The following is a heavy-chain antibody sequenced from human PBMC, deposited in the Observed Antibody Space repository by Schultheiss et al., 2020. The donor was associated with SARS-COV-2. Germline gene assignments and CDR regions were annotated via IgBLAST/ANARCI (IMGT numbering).Heavy chain of an antibody. Sequence: SLKISCAASGFTFDDYAMHWVRQGPGKGLEWVAIISYDGSNKYYTDSVKGRFTISRDNSKNTLYLQMYTLRAEDTAVYYCARVEGVGATTVFDIWGQGKMVTVSS. J-gene: IGHJ3*02. CDR1: GFTFDDYA. D-gene: IGHD1-26*01. V-gene: IGHV3-30*03. CDR3: ARVEGVGATTVFDI. CDR2: ISYDGSNK.